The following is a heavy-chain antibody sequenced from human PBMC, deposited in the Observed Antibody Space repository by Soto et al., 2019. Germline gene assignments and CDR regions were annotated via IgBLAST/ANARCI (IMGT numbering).Heavy chain of an antibody. V-gene: IGHV1-18*04. CDR1: GYTFTSYG. Sequence: ASVKASCQASGYTFTSYGISWVRQAPGQGLEWMGWISAYNGNTNYSQKLQGRVTMTTDTSTSTAYMELRSLRSDDTGVYYCARDFEFYDLWSGPQDAFGIWGQGTRVTASS. CDR2: ISAYNGNT. D-gene: IGHD3-3*01. J-gene: IGHJ3*02. CDR3: ARDFEFYDLWSGPQDAFGI.